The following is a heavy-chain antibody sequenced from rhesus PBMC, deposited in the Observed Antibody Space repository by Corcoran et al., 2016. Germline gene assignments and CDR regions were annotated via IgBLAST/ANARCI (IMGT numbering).Heavy chain of an antibody. CDR1: GYTFTDYY. CDR3: ARLMEVADV. D-gene: IGHD2-33*01. J-gene: IGHJ5-1*01. CDR2: INPYNGNT. V-gene: IGHV1S2*01. Sequence: QVQLVQSGAEVKKPGSSVKVSCKASGYTFTDYYMHWVRQSPRQGLERMGWINPYNGNTKYAQKFQGRVTMTRDTSTSTAYMWLSSLRAEDTAVYYCARLMEVADVWGPGVLVTVSS.